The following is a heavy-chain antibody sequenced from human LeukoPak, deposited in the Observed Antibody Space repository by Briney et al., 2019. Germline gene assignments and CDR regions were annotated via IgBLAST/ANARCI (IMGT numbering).Heavy chain of an antibody. CDR2: ISAYNGNT. V-gene: IGHV1-18*01. J-gene: IGHJ4*02. D-gene: IGHD1-14*01. CDR3: AREGKGTRSDY. Sequence: ASVKVSCKASGGTFSSYAISWVRQAPGQGLEWMGWISAYNGNTNYAQKLQGRVTMTTDTSTSTAYMELRSLRSDDTAVYYCAREGKGTRSDYWGQGTLVTVSS. CDR1: GGTFSSYA.